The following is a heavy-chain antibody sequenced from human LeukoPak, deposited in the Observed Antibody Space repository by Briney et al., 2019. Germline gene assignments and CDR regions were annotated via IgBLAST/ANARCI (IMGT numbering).Heavy chain of an antibody. Sequence: GESLKISCKGSGYSFTSYWIGWVRQIPGKGLELRGIIYPCDSDTIYSPSFQGQITISADKSISTAYVQCSSLKAPDTAIYSCARHGSAFVDPAMVFAFDIWGQGTMVTVSS. CDR2: IYPCDSDT. CDR1: GYSFTSYW. CDR3: ARHGSAFVDPAMVFAFDI. V-gene: IGHV5-51*01. J-gene: IGHJ3*02. D-gene: IGHD5-18*01.